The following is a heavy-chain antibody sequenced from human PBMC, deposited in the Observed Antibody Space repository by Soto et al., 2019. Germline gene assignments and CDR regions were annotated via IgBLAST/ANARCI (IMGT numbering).Heavy chain of an antibody. V-gene: IGHV4-39*01. Sequence: WETLSLTCTVSGGSISSRSYCWGWIRQPPGEGLEWLGSIHYSGSTYYNPSLKSRVTISVDTSKNQFSLKLSSVTAADTGVYYGATRTSGSSTDAYGGQGTLQTASS. CDR3: ATRTSGSSTDAY. CDR1: GGSISSRSYC. CDR2: IHYSGST. D-gene: IGHD3-10*01. J-gene: IGHJ4*02.